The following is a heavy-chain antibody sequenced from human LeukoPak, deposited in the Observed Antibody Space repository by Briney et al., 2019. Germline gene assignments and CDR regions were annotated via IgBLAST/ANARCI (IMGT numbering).Heavy chain of an antibody. D-gene: IGHD6-13*01. V-gene: IGHV4-61*01. J-gene: IGHJ4*02. Sequence: PSDTLSLTCTVSGGSLSRGTYYWRWLRQPPGKGLAGVGYIYYSGSTNYNPSLKSRVTTSVDTSKNQFSLKLSSVTAADTAVYYCARDSSSSWVGFDYWGQGTLVTVSS. CDR1: GGSLSRGTYY. CDR2: IYYSGST. CDR3: ARDSSSSWVGFDY.